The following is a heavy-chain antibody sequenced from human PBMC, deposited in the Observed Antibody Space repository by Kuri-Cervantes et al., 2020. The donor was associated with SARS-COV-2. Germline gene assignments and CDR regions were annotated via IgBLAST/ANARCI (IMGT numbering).Heavy chain of an antibody. V-gene: IGHV4-4*07. Sequence: SETLSLTCTVSGGSISSYYWSWIRQPAGKGLEWIGRIYTSGSTNYNPSLKSRVTMSVDTSKNQFSLKLSSVTAADTAVYYCARDRVLRFLERSLGNYYMDVWGKGTTVTGSS. CDR2: IYTSGST. D-gene: IGHD3-3*01. J-gene: IGHJ6*03. CDR3: ARDRVLRFLERSLGNYYMDV. CDR1: GGSISSYY.